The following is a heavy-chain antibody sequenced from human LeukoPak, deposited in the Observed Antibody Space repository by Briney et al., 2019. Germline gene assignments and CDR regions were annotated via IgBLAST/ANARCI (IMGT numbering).Heavy chain of an antibody. Sequence: GGSLRLSCAASGFTFSSYWMHWVRQAPGEGLVWVSRINNDGSSTTYADSVKGRFTISRDNAKNTPYLQMNSLRAEDTAVYYCVRDEKSSGWYGSYFPHWGQGTLVTVSS. D-gene: IGHD6-19*01. CDR1: GFTFSSYW. J-gene: IGHJ1*01. CDR2: INNDGSST. V-gene: IGHV3-74*01. CDR3: VRDEKSSGWYGSYFPH.